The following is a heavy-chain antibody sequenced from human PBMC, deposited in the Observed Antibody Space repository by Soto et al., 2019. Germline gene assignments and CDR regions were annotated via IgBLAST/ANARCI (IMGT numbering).Heavy chain of an antibody. V-gene: IGHV3-23*01. CDR3: ARRFSSSSFYFDY. D-gene: IGHD6-6*01. CDR2: IDFTGAGT. CDR1: GFPFSSYA. J-gene: IGHJ4*02. Sequence: EGSLRLSCAASGFPFSSYAMSWVRHAPDKGLEWVSAIDFTGAGTYYADSVKGRFTISRDNSKNTLYLQMSSLRAEDTAVYFCARRFSSSSFYFDYWGQGTLVTVSS.